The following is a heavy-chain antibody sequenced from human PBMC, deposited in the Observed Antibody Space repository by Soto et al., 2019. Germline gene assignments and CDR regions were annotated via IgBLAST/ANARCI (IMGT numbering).Heavy chain of an antibody. J-gene: IGHJ4*02. CDR1: GGSFSGYY. V-gene: IGHV4-34*01. CDR2: INHSGST. D-gene: IGHD5-12*01. Sequence: PWETLSLTCAVYGGSFSGYYWSWIRQPPGKGLEWIGEINHSGSTNYNPSLKSRVTISVDTSKNQFSLRLSSVTAADTAVYYCARRRWLPVDYWGQGTLVTVSS. CDR3: ARRRWLPVDY.